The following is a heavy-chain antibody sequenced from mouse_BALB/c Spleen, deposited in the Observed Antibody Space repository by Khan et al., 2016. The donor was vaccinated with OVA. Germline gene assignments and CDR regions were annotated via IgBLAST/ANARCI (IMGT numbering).Heavy chain of an antibody. D-gene: IGHD1-1*01. CDR1: GFTFSTFA. V-gene: IGHV5-9-3*01. Sequence: EVELVESGGDLVKPGRSLKLSCSVSGFTFSTFAMSWVRPTPETRHAGVATINSGGDYIYYPDSVKVRFTISRDKSKNTLDLRMVSRVSEDTAMYYCSRRNYGPFAYWGQGTLVTVCA. CDR3: SRRNYGPFAY. CDR2: INSGGDYI. J-gene: IGHJ3*01.